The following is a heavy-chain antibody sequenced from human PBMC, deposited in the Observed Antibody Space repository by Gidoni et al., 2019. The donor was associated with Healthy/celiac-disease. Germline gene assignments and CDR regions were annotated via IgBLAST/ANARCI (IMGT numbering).Heavy chain of an antibody. CDR2: ISYDGSNK. J-gene: IGHJ5*02. Sequence: QVQLVESGGGVVQPGRSLRLSCAASGFTFSSYAMHWVRQAPGKGLEWVAVISYDGSNKYYADSMKGRFTISRDNSKNTLYLQMNSLRAEDTAVYYCAREEAGCSSTSCYVGGWFDPWGQGTLVTVSS. CDR1: GFTFSSYA. D-gene: IGHD2-2*01. CDR3: AREEAGCSSTSCYVGGWFDP. V-gene: IGHV3-30*04.